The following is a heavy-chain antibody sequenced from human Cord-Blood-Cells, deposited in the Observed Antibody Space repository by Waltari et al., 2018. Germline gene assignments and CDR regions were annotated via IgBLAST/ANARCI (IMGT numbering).Heavy chain of an antibody. D-gene: IGHD6-6*01. Sequence: QVQLQESGPGLVKPSETLSLTCTVSGYSISSGYYWGWIRQPPGKGLEGIGSIDHSGSTYYNPSLKSRVTISVDTAKNQFSLKLSSVTAADTAVYYCARGEADGSSSWYFDLWGRGTLVTVSS. CDR2: IDHSGST. J-gene: IGHJ2*01. V-gene: IGHV4-38-2*02. CDR1: GYSISSGYY. CDR3: ARGEADGSSSWYFDL.